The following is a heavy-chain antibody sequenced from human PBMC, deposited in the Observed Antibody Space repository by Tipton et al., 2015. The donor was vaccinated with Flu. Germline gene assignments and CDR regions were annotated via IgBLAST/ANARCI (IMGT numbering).Heavy chain of an antibody. Sequence: TLSLTCSVSGDSIGSDYYWGWIRQPPGRGLEWIGEIFHSGSTDYNPSLKSRVTISVDKSKKQFSLKLSSVTAADTAVYYCARGERDSSSWYPYHFDYWGQGTLVTVSS. J-gene: IGHJ4*02. CDR3: ARGERDSSSWYPYHFDY. D-gene: IGHD6-13*01. CDR1: GDSIGSDYY. V-gene: IGHV4-38-2*02. CDR2: IFHSGST.